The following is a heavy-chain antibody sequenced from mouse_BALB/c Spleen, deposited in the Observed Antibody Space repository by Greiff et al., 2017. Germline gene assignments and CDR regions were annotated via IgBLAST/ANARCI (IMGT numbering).Heavy chain of an antibody. Sequence: EVQLQQSGGGLVQPGGSMKLSCVASGFTFSNYWMNWVRQSPEKGLEWVAEIRLKSNNYATHYAESVKGRFTISRDDSKSSVYLQMNNLRAEDTGIYYCTRRGNFFAYWGQGTLVTVSA. CDR2: IRLKSNNYAT. D-gene: IGHD2-1*01. V-gene: IGHV6-6*02. CDR3: TRRGNFFAY. CDR1: GFTFSNYW. J-gene: IGHJ3*01.